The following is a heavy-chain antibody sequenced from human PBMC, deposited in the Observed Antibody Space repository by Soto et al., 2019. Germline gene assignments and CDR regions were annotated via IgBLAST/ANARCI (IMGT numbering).Heavy chain of an antibody. CDR3: AKEGCSGGICYGFDY. CDR2: MSWDGSDE. J-gene: IGHJ4*02. CDR1: GFTFSSYG. V-gene: IGHV3-30*18. D-gene: IGHD2-15*01. Sequence: QVQLVESGGGVVQPGRSLRLSCAASGFTFSSYGMHWVRQAPGKGLEWVAVMSWDGSDEFYEGTVKGRCTVSRDNSRNTLYLQMNSLRPEDTAVYYCAKEGCSGGICYGFDYWGQGTLVTVSS.